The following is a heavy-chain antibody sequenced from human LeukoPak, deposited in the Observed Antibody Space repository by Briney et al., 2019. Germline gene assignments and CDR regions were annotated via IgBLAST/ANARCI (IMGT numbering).Heavy chain of an antibody. CDR2: IYYSGST. Sequence: MASETLSLTCTVAGGSISSSSYYWGWIRQPPGKGLEWIGSIYYSGSTNYNPSLKSRVTISVDTSKNQFSLKLSSVTAADTAVYYCARRPVGRSSSWYHYPYYFDYWGQGTLVTVSS. CDR3: ARRPVGRSSSWYHYPYYFDY. J-gene: IGHJ4*02. CDR1: GGSISSSSYY. D-gene: IGHD6-13*01. V-gene: IGHV4-39*07.